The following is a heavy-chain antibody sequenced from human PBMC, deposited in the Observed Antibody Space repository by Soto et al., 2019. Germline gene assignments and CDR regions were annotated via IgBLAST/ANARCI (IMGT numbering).Heavy chain of an antibody. Sequence: EVQLVESGGGLVKPGGSLRLSCAASGFTFSSYSMNWVRQAPGKGLEWVSSISSSSSYIYYADSVKGRFTISRDNAKNSRYLQMNSLRAEDTAVYYCARGSRSGWYQAEWFDPWGQGTLVTVSS. CDR1: GFTFSSYS. J-gene: IGHJ5*02. CDR3: ARGSRSGWYQAEWFDP. CDR2: ISSSSSYI. V-gene: IGHV3-21*01. D-gene: IGHD6-19*01.